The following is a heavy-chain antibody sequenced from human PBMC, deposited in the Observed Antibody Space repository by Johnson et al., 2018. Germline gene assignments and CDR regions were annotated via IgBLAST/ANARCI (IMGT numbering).Heavy chain of an antibody. CDR3: TTVEIGGVVAGVQDRLQH. D-gene: IGHD2-15*01. J-gene: IGHJ1*01. Sequence: QVQLVQSGGGVVQPGRSLRLSCAASGFTFSSYGMHWVRQAPGKGLEWVAVISYDGSNKYYADSVKGRFTISRDDSKNTLYLQMNSLKTEDTAVYYCTTVEIGGVVAGVQDRLQHWGQGTLVTVSS. CDR2: ISYDGSNK. V-gene: IGHV3-33*05. CDR1: GFTFSSYG.